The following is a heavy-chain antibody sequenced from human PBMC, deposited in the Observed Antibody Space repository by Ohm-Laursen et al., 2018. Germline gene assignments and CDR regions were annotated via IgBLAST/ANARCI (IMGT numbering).Heavy chain of an antibody. D-gene: IGHD6-13*01. CDR1: GYTFTNYF. Sequence: VASVKVSCKASGYTFTNYFIHWVRQAPGQGPEWMGWINPNSGGTKYAQRFQGRVTMTRDTSINTVYMELNNLRSNDTAVYYCGRVRAAAGRVDYWGQGTLVTVSS. J-gene: IGHJ4*02. V-gene: IGHV1-2*02. CDR2: INPNSGGT. CDR3: GRVRAAAGRVDY.